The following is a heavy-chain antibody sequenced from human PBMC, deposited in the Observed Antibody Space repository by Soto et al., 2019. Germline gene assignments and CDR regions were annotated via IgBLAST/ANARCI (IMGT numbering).Heavy chain of an antibody. J-gene: IGHJ4*02. V-gene: IGHV3-48*03. CDR2: ISSGGSTV. Sequence: PGGSLRLSCVASRFTFSTYEMHWVRQAPGKGLEWVSYISSGGSTVYYAGSVKGRFTISRDNTRNSLYLQMNSLRDEDTALYYCVRYCSTTLCNGVATRTFDYWGQGTLVTVSS. CDR1: RFTFSTYE. CDR3: VRYCSTTLCNGVATRTFDY. D-gene: IGHD2-2*01.